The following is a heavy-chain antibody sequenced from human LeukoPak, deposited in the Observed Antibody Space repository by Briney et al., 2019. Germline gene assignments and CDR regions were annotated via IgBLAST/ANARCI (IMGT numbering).Heavy chain of an antibody. D-gene: IGHD7-27*01. J-gene: IGHJ4*02. V-gene: IGHV3-23*01. CDR2: LSASGGST. CDR3: AKILTGGQSGY. Sequence: GGSLRLSCVASGFTFSNYAMTWVRQAPGKGLEGVSSLSASGGSTFYTDSVKGRFTISRDNSKNTLYLQMNSLRAEDTALYYCAKILTGGQSGYWGQGTLVTVSS. CDR1: GFTFSNYA.